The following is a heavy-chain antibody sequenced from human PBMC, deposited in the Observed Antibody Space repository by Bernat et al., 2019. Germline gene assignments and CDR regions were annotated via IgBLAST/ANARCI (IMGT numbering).Heavy chain of an antibody. CDR3: ARGHSNTRGRYPYFDY. V-gene: IGHV1-18*04. CDR2: ISAYNGDT. D-gene: IGHD4-11*01. CDR1: GYTFNHHG. Sequence: QVQLVQSGAEVKNPGASVKVSCKASGYTFNHHGVSWVRQAPGQGLEWMGWISAYNGDTIFAKKFQGRVTLTTDTSTTTAYMELRSLSSDDTAVYYWARGHSNTRGRYPYFDYWGQGTLVTVSS. J-gene: IGHJ4*02.